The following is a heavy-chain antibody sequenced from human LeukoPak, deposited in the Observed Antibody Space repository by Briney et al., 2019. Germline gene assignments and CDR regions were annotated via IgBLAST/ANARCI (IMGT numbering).Heavy chain of an antibody. CDR3: ARGAFGITMVRGVSATFQH. CDR1: GYTFTSYG. Sequence: ASVKVSCKASGYTFTSYGISWVRQAPGQGLEWMGWISAYNGNTNYAQKLQGRVTMTTDTSTSTAYTELRSLRSDDTAVYYCARGAFGITMVRGVSATFQHWGQGTLVTVSS. CDR2: ISAYNGNT. J-gene: IGHJ1*01. V-gene: IGHV1-18*01. D-gene: IGHD3-10*01.